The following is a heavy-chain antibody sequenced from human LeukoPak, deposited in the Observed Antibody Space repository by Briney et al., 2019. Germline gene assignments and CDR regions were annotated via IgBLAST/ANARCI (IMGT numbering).Heavy chain of an antibody. CDR3: TRERRGSYYAFES. D-gene: IGHD3-16*01. V-gene: IGHV3-11*01. Sequence: GGSLRLSCAASGFSFSDYYMSWVRQAPGKGLEWISYITTSGSSTKYADSVKGRFTISRDNAKNSVVLQMNSLRAEDTAVYYCTRERRGSYYAFESWGLGTLVSVSS. J-gene: IGHJ4*02. CDR1: GFSFSDYY. CDR2: ITTSGSST.